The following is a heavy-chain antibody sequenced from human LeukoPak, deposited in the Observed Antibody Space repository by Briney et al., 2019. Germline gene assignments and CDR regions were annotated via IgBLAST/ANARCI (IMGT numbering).Heavy chain of an antibody. Sequence: ASVKLFCKASRYTFTDYYIHWVRQPPGQGIEWMAWINPSNGATNYAQKFKGRVTLTSDTSISTAYIEVTGLRSDDTAVFYCARTASGTYFKGMDVWGKGTTVTVSS. CDR1: RYTFTDYY. J-gene: IGHJ6*03. V-gene: IGHV1-2*02. CDR2: INPSNGAT. D-gene: IGHD3-10*01. CDR3: ARTASGTYFKGMDV.